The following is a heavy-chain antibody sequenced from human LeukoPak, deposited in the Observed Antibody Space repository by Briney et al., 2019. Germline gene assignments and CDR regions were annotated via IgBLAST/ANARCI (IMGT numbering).Heavy chain of an antibody. CDR2: NYYTEST. V-gene: IGHV4-39*06. CDR1: GGSISSSGYY. D-gene: IGHD3-22*01. J-gene: IGHJ4*02. Sequence: PSETLSLTCTVSGGSISSSGYYWVWIRQPPGKGLEWSGSNYYTESTYYNPALRSRVTISVDTSKNQFPLKLSSVTAADTAVYYCARERFRKYYYDSSGYPFDYWGQGTLVTVSS. CDR3: ARERFRKYYYDSSGYPFDY.